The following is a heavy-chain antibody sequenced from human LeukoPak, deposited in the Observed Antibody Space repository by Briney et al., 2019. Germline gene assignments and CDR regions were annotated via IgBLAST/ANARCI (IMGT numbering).Heavy chain of an antibody. CDR3: AKDMGILWWCLGD. D-gene: IGHD2-21*01. J-gene: IGHJ4*02. V-gene: IGHV3-21*01. Sequence: GGSLRLSCAASGFTFSSYSMNWVRQAPGKGLEWVSSISSSSSYIYYADSVKGRFTISRDNAKNSLYLQMNSLRAEDTAVYYCAKDMGILWWCLGDWGQGTLVTVSS. CDR2: ISSSSSYI. CDR1: GFTFSSYS.